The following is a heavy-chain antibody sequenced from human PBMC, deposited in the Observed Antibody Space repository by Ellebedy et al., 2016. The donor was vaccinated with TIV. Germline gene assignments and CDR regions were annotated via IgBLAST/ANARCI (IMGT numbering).Heavy chain of an antibody. Sequence: MPGGSLRLSCAVYGGSFSGYYWSWIRQPPGKGLEWIGEITHSGSTNYNPSLKSRVTISVDTSKNQFSLNLSSVTAADTAMYYCARQHDPKYNNYMDVWGKGTTVTVSS. J-gene: IGHJ6*03. CDR1: GGSFSGYY. V-gene: IGHV4-34*01. CDR2: ITHSGST. CDR3: ARQHDPKYNNYMDV.